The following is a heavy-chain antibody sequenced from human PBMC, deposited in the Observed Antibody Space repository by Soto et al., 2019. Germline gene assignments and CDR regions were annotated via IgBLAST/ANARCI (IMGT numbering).Heavy chain of an antibody. CDR3: ANTGGYCSSTSCYRGGAFDY. J-gene: IGHJ4*02. CDR2: ISGSGGST. V-gene: IGHV3-23*01. CDR1: GFTFSSYA. D-gene: IGHD2-2*01. Sequence: GGSLRLSCAASGFTFSSYAMSWVRQAPGKGLEWVSAISGSGGSTYYADSVKGRFTISRDNSKNTLYLQMNSLRAEDTAVYYCANTGGYCSSTSCYRGGAFDYWGQGTLVTVSS.